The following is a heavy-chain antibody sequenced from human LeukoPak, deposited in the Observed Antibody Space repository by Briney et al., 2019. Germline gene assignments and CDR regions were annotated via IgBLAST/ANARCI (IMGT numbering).Heavy chain of an antibody. J-gene: IGHJ4*02. CDR2: ISSSGTTI. CDR3: ARDLRPIRGTVGY. D-gene: IGHD3-10*01. V-gene: IGHV3-48*04. Sequence: PGGSLRLSCAASGFTFSSYSMNWVRQAPGKGLEWISYISSSGTTIYHADSVKGRFTTSRDNALDSMYLQMNSLRVEDTAVYYCARDLRPIRGTVGYWGQGTLVTVSS. CDR1: GFTFSSYS.